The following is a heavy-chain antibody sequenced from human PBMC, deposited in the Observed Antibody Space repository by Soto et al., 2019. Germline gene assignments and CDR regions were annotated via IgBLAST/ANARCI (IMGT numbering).Heavy chain of an antibody. CDR1: GDSISSYY. V-gene: IGHV4-59*08. CDR3: ARRYGSAIDY. D-gene: IGHD1-26*01. CDR2: IYYSGST. Sequence: PSETLSLTCTVSGDSISSYYLSWIRQPPGKGLEWIGYIYYSGSTNYNPSLKSRVTISVDTSKNQFSLKLSSVTAADTAVYYCARRYGSAIDYWGQGTLVTVS. J-gene: IGHJ4*02.